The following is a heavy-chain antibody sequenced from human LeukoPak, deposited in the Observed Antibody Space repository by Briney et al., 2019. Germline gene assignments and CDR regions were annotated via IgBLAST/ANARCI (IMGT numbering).Heavy chain of an antibody. D-gene: IGHD1-26*01. CDR3: ARWQVGATSRGARRGGYYSDY. J-gene: IGHJ4*02. V-gene: IGHV4-39*01. CDR2: IYYSGST. CDR1: GGSISSSSYY. Sequence: SETLSLTCTVSGGSISSSSYYWGWIRQPPGKGLEWIGSIYYSGSTYYNPSLKSRVTISVDTSKNQFSLKLSSVTAADTAVYYCARWQVGATSRGARRGGYYSDYWGQGTLVTVSS.